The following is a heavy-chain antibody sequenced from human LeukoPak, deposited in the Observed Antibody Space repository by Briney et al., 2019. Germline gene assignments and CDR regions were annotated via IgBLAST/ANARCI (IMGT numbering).Heavy chain of an antibody. CDR2: ISRSGVST. Sequence: GGSLRLSCAASGFTFSSYAMSWVRQAPGKGLEWVSTISRSGVSTYYADSVRGRFTISRDNSKNTLFVQMNSLRAEDTAVYYCARDRRFGELSLDFWGQGTLVTVSS. CDR3: ARDRRFGELSLDF. V-gene: IGHV3-23*01. CDR1: GFTFSSYA. J-gene: IGHJ4*02. D-gene: IGHD3-10*01.